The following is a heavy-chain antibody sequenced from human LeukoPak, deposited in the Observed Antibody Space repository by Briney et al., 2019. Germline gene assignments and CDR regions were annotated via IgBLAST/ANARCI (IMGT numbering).Heavy chain of an antibody. Sequence: PGGSLRLSFAASGFTFIDYDMHWVRQVIGKGLEWVLVIGIRGDGHYSGSVTGRFTISRENAESSLYLQMNSLRAEDTAVYYCARGGIRVSGIDEFDYWGQGTLVTASS. CDR1: GFTFIDYD. D-gene: IGHD6-19*01. V-gene: IGHV3-13*01. CDR3: ARGGIRVSGIDEFDY. J-gene: IGHJ4*02. CDR2: IGIRGDG.